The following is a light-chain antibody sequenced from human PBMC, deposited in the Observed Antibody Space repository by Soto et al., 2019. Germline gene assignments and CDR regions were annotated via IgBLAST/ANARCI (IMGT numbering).Light chain of an antibody. CDR2: KNN. Sequence: QSVLTQPPSASGTPVQKVSISCSGSGSNIGSNYVYWYQQLPGTAPKLLIYKNNQRPSGVPDRFSGSKSDTSASLAISGLRSEDEADYYCAAWDDSLSGHLFGTGTKVTVL. V-gene: IGLV1-47*01. CDR3: AAWDDSLSGHL. J-gene: IGLJ1*01. CDR1: GSNIGSNY.